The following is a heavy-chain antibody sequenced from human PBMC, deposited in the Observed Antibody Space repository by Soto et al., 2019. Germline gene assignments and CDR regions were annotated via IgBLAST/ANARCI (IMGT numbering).Heavy chain of an antibody. CDR3: AADPYSSAMGMDV. CDR1: GFTFTSSA. V-gene: IGHV1-58*02. D-gene: IGHD6-19*01. Sequence: GASVKVSCKASGFTFTSSAMQWVRQARGQRLEWIGWIVVGSGNTNYAQKFQEGVTITRDMSTSTAYMELSSLRSEDTAVYYCAADPYSSAMGMDVWGQGTTVTVSS. J-gene: IGHJ6*02. CDR2: IVVGSGNT.